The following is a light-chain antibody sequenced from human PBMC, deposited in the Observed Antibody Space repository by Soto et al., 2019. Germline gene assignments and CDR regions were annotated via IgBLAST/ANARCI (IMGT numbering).Light chain of an antibody. CDR2: DAS. CDR3: QQYYTSPWT. V-gene: IGKV1-5*01. Sequence: DIQMTQSPSTLSASVGDRVTITCRASQSINSWLAWYQQKPGKAPNLLIYDASTLESGVPPRFSGSGSGTEFTLTISSLQPDDFAIYYCQQYYTSPWTFCQGTKVEIK. CDR1: QSINSW. J-gene: IGKJ1*01.